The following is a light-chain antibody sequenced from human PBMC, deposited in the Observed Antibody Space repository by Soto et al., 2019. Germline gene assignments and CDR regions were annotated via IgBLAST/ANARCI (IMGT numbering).Light chain of an antibody. J-gene: IGLJ2*01. Sequence: SYELTQPPSVSVAPGKTARITCGGDNIGSNSVHWYQQKPGQAPVLAIYYDSDRPSGIPERSSGSNSGNTATLTVSRVEAGDEADYYCQVWDSSSDHVVFGGGTKLTVL. V-gene: IGLV3-21*04. CDR1: NIGSNS. CDR2: YDS. CDR3: QVWDSSSDHVV.